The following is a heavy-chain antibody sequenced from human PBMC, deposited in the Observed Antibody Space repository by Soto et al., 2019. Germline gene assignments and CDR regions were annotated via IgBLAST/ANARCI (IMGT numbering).Heavy chain of an antibody. V-gene: IGHV4-59*08. CDR2: IYYSGST. D-gene: IGHD3-3*01. CDR1: GGSISSYY. Sequence: SETLSLTCTVSGGSISSYYWSWIRQPPGKGLEWIGYIYYSGSTKYNPSLKSRVTISVDTSKNQFSLKLSSVTAADTAVYYCARLKFWSGYYYFDYWGQGTLVTVSS. J-gene: IGHJ4*02. CDR3: ARLKFWSGYYYFDY.